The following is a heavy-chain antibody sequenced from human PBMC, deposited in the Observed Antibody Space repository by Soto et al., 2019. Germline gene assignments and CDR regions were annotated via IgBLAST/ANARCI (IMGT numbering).Heavy chain of an antibody. V-gene: IGHV3-23*01. CDR3: TTDVMVRYSGSLRTKHFDY. CDR2: IGGSGRTT. Sequence: GGSLRLSCAASGFTFSSYAMSWVRQAPGKGLEWVSGIGGSGRTTYYADSVKGRFTISRDNSNNTLFLQMNSLRAEDTAVYYCTTDVMVRYSGSLRTKHFDYWGQGTLVTVSS. D-gene: IGHD1-26*01. J-gene: IGHJ4*02. CDR1: GFTFSSYA.